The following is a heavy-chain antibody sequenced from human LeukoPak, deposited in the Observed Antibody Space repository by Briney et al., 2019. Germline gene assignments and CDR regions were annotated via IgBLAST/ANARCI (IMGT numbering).Heavy chain of an antibody. CDR2: ISYDGSNK. Sequence: GGSLRLSCAASGFTFSSYAMHWVRQAPGKGLERVAVISYDGSNKYYADSVKGRFTISRDNSKNTLYLQMNSLRAEDTAMYYCARDCCSSWYAGYWGQGTLVTVSS. V-gene: IGHV3-30*14. CDR3: ARDCCSSWYAGY. D-gene: IGHD6-13*01. CDR1: GFTFSSYA. J-gene: IGHJ4*02.